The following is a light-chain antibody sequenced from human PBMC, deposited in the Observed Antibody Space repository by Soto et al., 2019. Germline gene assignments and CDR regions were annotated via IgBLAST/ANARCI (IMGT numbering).Light chain of an antibody. CDR1: QSVSNNY. CDR2: GSS. Sequence: EVVLTQSPGTLSLSPGERATLSCRASQSVSNNYFAWYQQKPGQSPRLLIFGSSDRATGIPDRFSGSGSGTDFTLTISRLEPEDFAVYYYQQYGSSTPYTFGQGTKLEIK. J-gene: IGKJ2*01. V-gene: IGKV3-20*01. CDR3: QQYGSSTPYT.